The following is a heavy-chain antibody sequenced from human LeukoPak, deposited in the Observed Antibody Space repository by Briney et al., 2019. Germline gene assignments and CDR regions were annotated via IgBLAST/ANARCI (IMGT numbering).Heavy chain of an antibody. V-gene: IGHV3-48*04. J-gene: IGHJ4*02. CDR3: ARARFGTAGADY. Sequence: GGSLRLSCAASGFSFSTYSMNWVRQAPGKGLEWVSYIVGSSSTIYYADSVKGRFTISRDNAKNSLYLQMDSLRAEDTAVYYCARARFGTAGADYWGQGTLVTVSS. CDR1: GFSFSTYS. CDR2: IVGSSSTI. D-gene: IGHD1-1*01.